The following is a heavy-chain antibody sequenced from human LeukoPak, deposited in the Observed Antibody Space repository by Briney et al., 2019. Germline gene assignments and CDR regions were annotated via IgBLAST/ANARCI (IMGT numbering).Heavy chain of an antibody. J-gene: IGHJ4*02. CDR1: GFTFSNYA. CDR3: ARGWVLWDY. CDR2: ITTNGGST. Sequence: PGGSLRLSCAASGFTFSNYAMHWVRQAPGKGLEYVSAITTNGGSTYYANSVKGRFTISRDNSKNTLYLQMGSLRAEDMAVYYCARGWVLWDYWGQGTLVTVSS. V-gene: IGHV3-64*01. D-gene: IGHD2/OR15-2a*01.